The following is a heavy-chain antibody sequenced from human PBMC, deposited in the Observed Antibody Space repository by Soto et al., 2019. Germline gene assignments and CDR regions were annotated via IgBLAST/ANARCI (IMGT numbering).Heavy chain of an antibody. J-gene: IGHJ6*02. V-gene: IGHV3-30-3*01. CDR2: ISYDGSNK. Sequence: VGSLRLSCAASGFTFSSYAMHWVRQAPGKGLEWVAVISYDGSNKYYADSVKGRFTISRDNSKNTLYLQMNSLRAEDTAVYYCARAAPGMDVWGQGTTVTVSS. CDR3: ARAAPGMDV. CDR1: GFTFSSYA.